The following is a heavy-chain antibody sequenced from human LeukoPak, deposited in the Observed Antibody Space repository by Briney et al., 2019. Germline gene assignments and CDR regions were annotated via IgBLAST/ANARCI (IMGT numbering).Heavy chain of an antibody. CDR1: GGSMSSYF. CDR2: IYYSGST. D-gene: IGHD1-26*01. Sequence: PSETLSLTCTVSGGSMSSYFWSWIRQPPGKGLEWIGSIYYSGSTNYNPSLKSRVTISVDTSKNQFSLKLSSVTAADTAVYYCARAQVGAMFEFDNWGQGTLVTVSS. CDR3: ARAQVGAMFEFDN. J-gene: IGHJ4*02. V-gene: IGHV4-59*01.